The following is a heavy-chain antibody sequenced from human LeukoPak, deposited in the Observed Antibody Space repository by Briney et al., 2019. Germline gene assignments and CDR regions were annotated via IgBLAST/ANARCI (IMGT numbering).Heavy chain of an antibody. J-gene: IGHJ5*02. D-gene: IGHD4-23*01. V-gene: IGHV1-8*01. CDR3: ARDYGGNSGWFDP. CDR2: MNPSRGNT. Sequence: GASVKVSCKASGYTFTSYDINWVRQATGQGLEWMGWMNPSRGNTGYAQKFQGRLSLTRNTCISTAYMELSRLRSEDTAVYYCARDYGGNSGWFDPWGQGTLVTVSS. CDR1: GYTFTSYD.